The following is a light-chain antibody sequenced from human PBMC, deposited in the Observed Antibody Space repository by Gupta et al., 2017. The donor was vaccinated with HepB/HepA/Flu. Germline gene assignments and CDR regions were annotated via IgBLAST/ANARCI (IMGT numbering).Light chain of an antibody. CDR3: QAWDSSSWG. CDR1: KLGDKY. V-gene: IGLV3-1*01. J-gene: IGLJ3*02. Sequence: SYELTQPPSVSVSPGQTASITCSGDKLGDKYACWYQQKPGQSPVLVIYQDSKRPSGIPERFSGPNSGNTATLTISGTQAMDEDDYYCQAWDSSSWGCGGGTKLTVL. CDR2: QDS.